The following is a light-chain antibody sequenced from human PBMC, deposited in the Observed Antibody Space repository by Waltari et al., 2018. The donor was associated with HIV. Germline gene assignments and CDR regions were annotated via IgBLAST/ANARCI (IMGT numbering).Light chain of an antibody. J-gene: IGLJ3*02. V-gene: IGLV2-11*01. CDR2: DVR. Sequence: QSALTQPRSVSGSPGPSVPISCTGTSSDVGGYNYVSWYQQHPGKAPKLMIYDVRKRPSGVPDRFSGSKSGNPASLTISGLQAEDEADYYCCSYAGSYTWVFGGGTKLTVL. CDR3: CSYAGSYTWV. CDR1: SSDVGGYNY.